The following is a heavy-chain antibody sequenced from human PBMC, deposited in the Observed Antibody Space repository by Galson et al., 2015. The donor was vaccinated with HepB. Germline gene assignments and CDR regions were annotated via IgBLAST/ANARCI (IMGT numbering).Heavy chain of an antibody. Sequence: SVKVSCKASGGTFSSYAISWVRQAPGQGLEWMGGIIPIFGTANYAQKFQGRVTITADESTSTAYMELSSLRSEDTAVYYCASPPPDCGGDCYPSYYFDYWGQGTLVTVSS. CDR1: GGTFSSYA. V-gene: IGHV1-69*13. D-gene: IGHD2-21*02. CDR3: ASPPPDCGGDCYPSYYFDY. J-gene: IGHJ4*02. CDR2: IIPIFGTA.